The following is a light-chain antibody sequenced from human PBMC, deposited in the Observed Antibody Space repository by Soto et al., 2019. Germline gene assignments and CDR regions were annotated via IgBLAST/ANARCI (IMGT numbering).Light chain of an antibody. CDR2: GAS. V-gene: IGKV3-15*01. CDR1: QSVYIS. J-gene: IGKJ1*01. CDR3: QHYSAWPRT. Sequence: LTGPPGESGLPTCTASQSVYISLAWYQQKPGQAPRLLIYGASTRATDMPGTFSGRGSGTEFTLTITSLRPEDFGVYYCQHYSAWPRTFGQVTKVAI.